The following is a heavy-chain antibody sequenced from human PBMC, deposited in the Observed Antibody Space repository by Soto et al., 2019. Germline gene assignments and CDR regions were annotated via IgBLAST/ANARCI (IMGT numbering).Heavy chain of an antibody. V-gene: IGHV3-11*01. CDR2: ISSSGSTI. D-gene: IGHD2-8*02. CDR3: DPAIGWYWGWFDT. CDR1: GFTFSDYY. Sequence: NPGGSLRLSCAASGFTFSDYYMSWIRQAPGKGLEWVSYISSSGSTIYYADSVKGRFTISRDNAKNSLYLQMNSLRAEDTAVYYCDPAIGWYWGWFDTWGQGTLVTVSS. J-gene: IGHJ5*02.